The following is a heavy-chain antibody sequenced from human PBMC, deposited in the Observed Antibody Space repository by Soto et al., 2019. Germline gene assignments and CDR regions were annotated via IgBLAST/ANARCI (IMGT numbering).Heavy chain of an antibody. CDR1: GFSFSGYR. V-gene: IGHV3-7*04. D-gene: IGHD3-10*01. J-gene: IGHJ4*02. CDR3: ARDWITMDRGVSNDY. CDR2: IKEDGGDK. Sequence: EVQLVESGGGLVQPGGSLRLSCEVSGFSFSGYRMSWVRQAPGKGLEWVAYIKEDGGDKYYVDSVKGRFTISRDNAKNSLYLQMNSLRVEDTAVYYCARDWITMDRGVSNDYWGQGTLVTVSS.